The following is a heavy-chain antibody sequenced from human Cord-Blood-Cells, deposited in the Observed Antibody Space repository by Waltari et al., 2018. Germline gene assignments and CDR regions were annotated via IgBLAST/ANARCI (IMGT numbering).Heavy chain of an antibody. Sequence: QLQLQESGPGLVKPSETLSLTCTVSGGSISSSSYYWGWIRQPPGKGLEWIGSIYYSGSTYYNPSLKGRVTISVDTSKNQFSLKLSSVTAADTAVYYCARPRYYDSSGYYYWGQGTLVTVSS. D-gene: IGHD3-22*01. J-gene: IGHJ4*02. V-gene: IGHV4-39*07. CDR1: GGSISSSSYY. CDR3: ARPRYYDSSGYYY. CDR2: IYYSGST.